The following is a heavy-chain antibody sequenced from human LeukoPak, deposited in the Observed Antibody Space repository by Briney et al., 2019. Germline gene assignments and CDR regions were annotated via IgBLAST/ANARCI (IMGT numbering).Heavy chain of an antibody. CDR3: TIWDDYFDY. CDR1: GYTLTGYY. D-gene: IGHD1-26*01. V-gene: IGHV1-2*02. Sequence: GASVKVSCKASGYTLTGYYMHWVRQAPGQGLEWMGWINSNSGGTNYAQKFQGRVTMTRDTSISTAYMELSRLRSDDTAVYYCTIWDDYFDYWGQGTLVTVSS. J-gene: IGHJ4*02. CDR2: INSNSGGT.